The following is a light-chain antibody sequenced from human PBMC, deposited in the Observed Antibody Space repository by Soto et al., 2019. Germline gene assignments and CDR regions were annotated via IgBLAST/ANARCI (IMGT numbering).Light chain of an antibody. CDR1: SSDVGTYKY. CDR3: SSYTNNDNLV. Sequence: QSALTQPASVSGSPGQSITISCTGTSSDVGTYKYVSWYQQHPGKAPKLLINDVSNRPSGVSYRFSGSKSGNTASLTISGLQAEDEADYYCSSYTNNDNLVFGGGTKVTVL. J-gene: IGLJ2*01. CDR2: DVS. V-gene: IGLV2-14*01.